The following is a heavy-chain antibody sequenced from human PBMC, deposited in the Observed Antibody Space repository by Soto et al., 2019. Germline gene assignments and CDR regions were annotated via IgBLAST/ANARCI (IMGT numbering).Heavy chain of an antibody. CDR2: IIPILGIA. CDR3: ATKGYYGGNSNFDY. D-gene: IGHD4-17*01. CDR1: GGTFSSYT. J-gene: IGHJ4*02. Sequence: QVQLVQSGAEVKKPGSSVKVSCKASGGTFSSYTISWVRQAPGQGLEWMGRIIPILGIANYAQKFQGRVTITADKSTSTAYRELRSLRSEDTAVYYCATKGYYGGNSNFDYWGQGTLVTVSS. V-gene: IGHV1-69*02.